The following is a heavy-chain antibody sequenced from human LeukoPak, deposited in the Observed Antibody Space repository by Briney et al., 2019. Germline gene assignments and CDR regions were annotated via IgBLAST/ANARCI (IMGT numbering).Heavy chain of an antibody. V-gene: IGHV3-30-3*01. D-gene: IGHD5-12*01. CDR1: GFTFSSYA. Sequence: PGGSLRLSCAASGFTFSSYAMHWVRQAPGKGLERVAVISYDGSNKYYADAVKGRFTISSDNSKNTLYLQMNSLSAEDTAVYYCARSVVATILDNYPVDYWGQGTLVTVSS. J-gene: IGHJ4*02. CDR2: ISYDGSNK. CDR3: ARSVVATILDNYPVDY.